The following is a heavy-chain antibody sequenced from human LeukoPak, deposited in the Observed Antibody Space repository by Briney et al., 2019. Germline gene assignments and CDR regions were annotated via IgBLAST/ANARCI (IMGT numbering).Heavy chain of an antibody. Sequence: SQTLSLTCTVSGGSISSGDYYWSWIRQPPGKGLEWIGHIYYSGSTYYNPSLKSRVTISVDTSKNQFSLNLSSVTAADTAVYYCARETCSSTSCAEAAWGQGTLVTVSS. J-gene: IGHJ4*02. CDR1: GGSISSGDYY. CDR3: ARETCSSTSCAEAA. D-gene: IGHD2-2*01. CDR2: IYYSGST. V-gene: IGHV4-30-4*08.